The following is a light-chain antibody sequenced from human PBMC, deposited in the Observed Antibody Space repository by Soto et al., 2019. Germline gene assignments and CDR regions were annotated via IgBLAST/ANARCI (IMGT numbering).Light chain of an antibody. V-gene: IGKV1-5*03. CDR3: QQYNTYPLT. CDR2: KAS. CDR1: QTIGSW. Sequence: IQMTQSPSTLSASVGDIVTITFRATQTIGSWVAWYQQKPGKVPKPLIFKASTLESGVPSRFSGYGSGTEFTLTISGLQPDDFATYYCQQYNTYPLTFGGGTKVDIK. J-gene: IGKJ4*01.